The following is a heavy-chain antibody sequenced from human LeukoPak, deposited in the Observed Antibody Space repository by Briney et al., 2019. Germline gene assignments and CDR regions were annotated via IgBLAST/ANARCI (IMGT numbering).Heavy chain of an antibody. CDR2: IIPIFGTA. CDR3: ARTSLPSIAAPAFDP. V-gene: IGHV1-69*13. D-gene: IGHD6-6*01. Sequence: SVKLSCKASGGTFSSYAISWVRQAPGQGLGWMGGIIPIFGTANYAQKFQGRVTITADESTSTAYMELSSLRSEDTAVYYCARTSLPSIAAPAFDPWGQGTLVTVSS. J-gene: IGHJ5*02. CDR1: GGTFSSYA.